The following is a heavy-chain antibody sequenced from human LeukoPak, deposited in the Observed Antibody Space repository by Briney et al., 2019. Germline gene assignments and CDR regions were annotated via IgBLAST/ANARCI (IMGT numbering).Heavy chain of an antibody. CDR2: LSYDASNE. J-gene: IGHJ4*02. D-gene: IGHD6-19*01. V-gene: IGHV3-30*03. CDR1: GFTFSTYG. Sequence: GGSLRLSCAAAGFTFSTYGIHWVRQAPGKGLEWVAVLSYDASNEYYADSVKGRFTISRDNSKNTLYLQMNSLRAEDTAVYYCARGDTYYSSGWYVYWGQGTLVTVSS. CDR3: ARGDTYYSSGWYVY.